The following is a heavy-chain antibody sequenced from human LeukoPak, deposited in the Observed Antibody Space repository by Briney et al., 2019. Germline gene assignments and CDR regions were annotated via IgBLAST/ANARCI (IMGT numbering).Heavy chain of an antibody. J-gene: IGHJ4*02. V-gene: IGHV1-2*02. Sequence: GASIKVSCKASGYTVTNYYIHWVRQAPGQGLEWMGWINPNNGGTNYAQKFQGRVTMTRDTSISTAYMELSRLRSDDTAVYYCAREVDYYDTSDYFPLGYWGQGTLVTVSS. CDR3: AREVDYYDTSDYFPLGY. CDR1: GYTVTNYY. CDR2: INPNNGGT. D-gene: IGHD3-22*01.